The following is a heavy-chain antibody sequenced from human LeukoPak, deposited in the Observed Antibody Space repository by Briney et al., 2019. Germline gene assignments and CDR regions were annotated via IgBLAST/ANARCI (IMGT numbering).Heavy chain of an antibody. CDR1: GFTFSDYY. D-gene: IGHD2-2*02. J-gene: IGHJ6*02. Sequence: PGGSLRLSCAASGFTFSDYYMSWIRQAPGKGLEWVSYISSSGSTIYYADSVKGRFTISRDNAKNSLYLQMNGLRAEDTAVYYCARAKQDIVVVPAAIVYYYYGMDVWGQGTTVTASS. CDR3: ARAKQDIVVVPAAIVYYYYGMDV. V-gene: IGHV3-11*01. CDR2: ISSSGSTI.